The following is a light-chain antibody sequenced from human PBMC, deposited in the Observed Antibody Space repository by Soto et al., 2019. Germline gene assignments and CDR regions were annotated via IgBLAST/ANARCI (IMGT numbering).Light chain of an antibody. CDR2: KAS. CDR3: QQYNSYSPRT. CDR1: QSINSW. V-gene: IGKV1-5*03. J-gene: IGKJ1*01. Sequence: DIQMTQSPSTLSASVGDRVTITCRASQSINSWLAWYQQKPGKAPKPLIYKASSLESGVPSRFSGSASGTEFTLSISSLQPDDFATYYCQQYNSYSPRTFGQGTKVEIK.